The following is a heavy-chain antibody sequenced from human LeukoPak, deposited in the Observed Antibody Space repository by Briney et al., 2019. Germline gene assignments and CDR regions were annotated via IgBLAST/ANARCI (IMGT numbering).Heavy chain of an antibody. CDR3: TTDVSRSGSYYVQAFDI. J-gene: IGHJ3*02. Sequence: SWVRQAPGKGLEWVGRIKSKTDGGTTDYAAPVKGRFTISRDDSKNTLYLQMNSLKTEDTAVYYCTTDVSRSGSYYVQAFDIWGQGTMVTVSS. D-gene: IGHD1-26*01. V-gene: IGHV3-15*01. CDR2: IKSKTDGGTT.